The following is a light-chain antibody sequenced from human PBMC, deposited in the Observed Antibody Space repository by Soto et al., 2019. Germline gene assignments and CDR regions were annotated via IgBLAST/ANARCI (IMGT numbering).Light chain of an antibody. CDR1: TGAVTSGYY. CDR3: LLFYGDGVV. Sequence: QTVVTQEPSLPVSPGGTVTLTCASSTGAVTSGYYPNWFQQKPGQPPRALIYSTTYKHSWTPARFSGSLLGGKAALTLSGVQPEAEADYYCLLFYGDGVVFGGGTKLPVL. J-gene: IGLJ2*01. V-gene: IGLV7-43*01. CDR2: STT.